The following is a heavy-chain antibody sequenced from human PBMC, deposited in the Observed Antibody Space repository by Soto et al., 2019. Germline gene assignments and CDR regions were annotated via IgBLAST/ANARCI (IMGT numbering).Heavy chain of an antibody. Sequence: KTSETLSLTCTVSGGSISSGGYYWSWIRQHPGEGLEWIGYIYYSGSTYYNPSLKSRVTISVDTSKNQFSLKLSSVTAADTAVYYCARDFSGGYDFYYGMDVWGQGTTVTVSS. CDR3: ARDFSGGYDFYYGMDV. CDR2: IYYSGST. J-gene: IGHJ6*02. D-gene: IGHD5-12*01. V-gene: IGHV4-31*03. CDR1: GGSISSGGYY.